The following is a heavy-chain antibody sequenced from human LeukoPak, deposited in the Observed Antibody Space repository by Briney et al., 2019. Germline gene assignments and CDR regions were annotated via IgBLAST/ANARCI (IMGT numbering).Heavy chain of an antibody. J-gene: IGHJ3*02. CDR2: ISAYNGNT. D-gene: IGHD6-13*01. V-gene: IGHV1-18*01. CDR1: GYTFTSYG. CDR3: ARGFRDTSSGKWDI. Sequence: ASVKVSCKDSGYTFTSYGIRWVRQAPGQGLEWMEWISAYNGNTNYAQKLQGRVTMTTDTSTSTAYMELRSLRSDDTAVYYCARGFRDTSSGKWDIWGQGTMVTVSS.